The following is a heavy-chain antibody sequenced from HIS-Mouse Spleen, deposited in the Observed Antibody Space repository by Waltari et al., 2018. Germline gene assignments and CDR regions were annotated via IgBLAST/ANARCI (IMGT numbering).Heavy chain of an antibody. Sequence: QVQLVESGGGVVQPGRSLRLSCAASGFTFSSYRMHWVRQAPGKGLEWVAVIWYDGSNKYYADSVKGRFTSARDNSKNTLYLQMNSLRAEDTAVYYCAKEESAMVRGGALFDYWGQGTLVTVSS. CDR1: GFTFSSYR. D-gene: IGHD3-10*01. V-gene: IGHV3-33*06. CDR2: IWYDGSNK. CDR3: AKEESAMVRGGALFDY. J-gene: IGHJ4*02.